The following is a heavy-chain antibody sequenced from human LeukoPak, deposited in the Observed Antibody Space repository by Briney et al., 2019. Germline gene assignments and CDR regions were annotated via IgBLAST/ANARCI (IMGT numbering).Heavy chain of an antibody. Sequence: SETLSLTCTVSGGSINSYYWSWVRQPAGKGLEWIGRIYTSGSTNYTPSLKSRVTMSVDTSKTQFSLKLSSVTAADTAVYYCARDDSSSQDYWGQGTLVTVSS. CDR2: IYTSGST. D-gene: IGHD6-13*01. V-gene: IGHV4-4*07. CDR3: ARDDSSSQDY. CDR1: GGSINSYY. J-gene: IGHJ4*02.